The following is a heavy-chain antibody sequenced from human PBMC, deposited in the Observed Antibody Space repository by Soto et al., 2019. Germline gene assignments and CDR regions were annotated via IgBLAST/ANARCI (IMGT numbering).Heavy chain of an antibody. V-gene: IGHV3-33*01. Sequence: QVQLVESGGGVVQPGRSLRLSCAASGFTFSSYGMHWVRQAPGKGLEWVAVIWYDGSNKYYADSVKGRFTISRDNSKNALYLQMSSLRAEDTAVYYCARDSCSSTSCYILLDYWCQGTLVTVSS. CDR3: ARDSCSSTSCYILLDY. CDR2: IWYDGSNK. D-gene: IGHD2-2*02. J-gene: IGHJ4*02. CDR1: GFTFSSYG.